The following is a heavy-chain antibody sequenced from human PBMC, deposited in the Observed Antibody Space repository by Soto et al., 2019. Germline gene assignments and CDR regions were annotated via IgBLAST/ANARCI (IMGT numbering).Heavy chain of an antibody. CDR2: ISNTGTTT. CDR1: GFSITKHA. CDR3: ATRGGYSDGFLGL. Sequence: VQLLESGGGLMQPGGSLRLSCSTSGFSITKHAMNWVRQAPGKGLEWVSTISNTGTTTYYAASVKGRFTVSRDNSNNRVFLQMKSLRAEDTAVYYCATRGGYSDGFLGLWGQGTLVIVSS. D-gene: IGHD5-18*01. V-gene: IGHV3-23*01. J-gene: IGHJ4*02.